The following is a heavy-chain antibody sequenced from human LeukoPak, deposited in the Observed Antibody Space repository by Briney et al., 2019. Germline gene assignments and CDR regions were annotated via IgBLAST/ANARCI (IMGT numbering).Heavy chain of an antibody. Sequence: PSETLSLTCAVYGGSFSSYYWGWIRQPPGKGLEWIGSIYYSGSTYYNPSLKSRVTISVDTSKNQFSLKLSSVTAADTAVYYCAREGYCSGGSCDAAYYYYYYMDVWGKGTTVTVSS. D-gene: IGHD2-15*01. V-gene: IGHV4-39*07. J-gene: IGHJ6*03. CDR3: AREGYCSGGSCDAAYYYYYYMDV. CDR2: IYYSGST. CDR1: GGSFSSYY.